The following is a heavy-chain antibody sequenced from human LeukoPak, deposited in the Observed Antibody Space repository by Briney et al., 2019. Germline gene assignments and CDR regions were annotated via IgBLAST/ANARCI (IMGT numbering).Heavy chain of an antibody. Sequence: ASVKVSCKASGGTFSSYAISWVRQAPGQGLEWMGGIIPVFGTANYAQKFQGRVTITADESTSTAYMELSSLRSEDTAVYYCARDRYGGNWDYYGMDVWGRGTTVTVSS. CDR2: IIPVFGTA. D-gene: IGHD4-23*01. CDR1: GGTFSSYA. J-gene: IGHJ6*02. V-gene: IGHV1-69*13. CDR3: ARDRYGGNWDYYGMDV.